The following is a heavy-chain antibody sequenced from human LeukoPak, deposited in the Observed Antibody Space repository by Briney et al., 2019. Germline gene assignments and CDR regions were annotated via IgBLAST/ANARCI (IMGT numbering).Heavy chain of an antibody. CDR1: GFTFSSYA. J-gene: IGHJ3*02. V-gene: IGHV3-23*01. CDR2: ISGSGGST. D-gene: IGHD3-22*01. CDR3: AKEGDTMIVVEDAFDI. Sequence: GGSLRLSCAASGFTFSSYAMSWVRQAPGKGLEWVSAISGSGGSTYYADSVKGRFTISRDNSKNTLYLQMNSLRAEDTAAYYCAKEGDTMIVVEDAFDIWGQGTMVTVSS.